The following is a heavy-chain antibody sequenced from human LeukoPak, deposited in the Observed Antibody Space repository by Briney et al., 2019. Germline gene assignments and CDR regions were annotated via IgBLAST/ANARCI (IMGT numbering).Heavy chain of an antibody. J-gene: IGHJ5*02. V-gene: IGHV1-2*02. CDR1: GYTFTGYY. CDR2: INPNSGGT. CDR3: ARAFDWLSQFDP. D-gene: IGHD3-9*01. Sequence: ASVKVSCKASGYTFTGYYMHWVRQAPGQGLEWMGWINPNSGGTNYAQKFQGRVTMTRDTSISTAYMELRSLRSDDTAVYYCARAFDWLSQFDPWGQGTLVTVSS.